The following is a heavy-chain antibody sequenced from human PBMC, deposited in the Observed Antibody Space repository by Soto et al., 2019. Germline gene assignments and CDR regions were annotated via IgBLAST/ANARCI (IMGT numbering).Heavy chain of an antibody. CDR3: AKDLNGYCSGGSCHWDYYYGMDV. V-gene: IGHV3-23*01. D-gene: IGHD2-15*01. J-gene: IGHJ6*02. CDR2: ISGSGGST. CDR1: GFTFSSYA. Sequence: GGSLRLSCAASGFTFSSYAMSWVRQAPGKGLEWVSAISGSGGSTYYADSVKGRFTISRDNSKNTLYLQMNSLRAEDTAVYYCAKDLNGYCSGGSCHWDYYYGMDVWGQGTTVTVSS.